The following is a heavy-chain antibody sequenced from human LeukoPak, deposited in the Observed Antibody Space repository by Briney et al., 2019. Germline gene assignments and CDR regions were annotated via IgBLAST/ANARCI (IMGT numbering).Heavy chain of an antibody. J-gene: IGHJ4*02. D-gene: IGHD6-13*01. CDR3: ARGDRYSSSWPFDF. Sequence: SETLSLTGTITGASISRDYWSWIRQPPGKGLESIGEINHSGTTNYNPALKSRATISVDTSKNQFSLKLSSVTAADTAVYYCARGDRYSSSWPFDFWGQGTLVTVSS. V-gene: IGHV4-34*01. CDR2: INHSGTT. CDR1: GASISRDY.